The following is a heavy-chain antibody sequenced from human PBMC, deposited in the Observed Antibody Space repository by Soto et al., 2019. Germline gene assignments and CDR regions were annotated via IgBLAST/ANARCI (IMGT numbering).Heavy chain of an antibody. V-gene: IGHV1-3*01. J-gene: IGHJ4*02. CDR3: ASKYDILTGSYMALDY. D-gene: IGHD3-9*01. CDR2: INAGNGNT. CDR1: GYTFTSYA. Sequence: ASVKVSCKASGYTFTSYAMHWVRQAPGQRLEWMGWINAGNGNTKYSQKFQGRVTITRDTSASTAYMELSSLRSEDTAVYYCASKYDILTGSYMALDYWGQGLRVTVSS.